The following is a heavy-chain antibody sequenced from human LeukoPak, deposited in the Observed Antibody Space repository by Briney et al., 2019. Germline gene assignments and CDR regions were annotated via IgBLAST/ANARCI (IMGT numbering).Heavy chain of an antibody. V-gene: IGHV4-4*02. D-gene: IGHD6-19*01. Sequence: SGTLSLTCAVSGVSISSSNWWSWVRQPPGKGLEWIGEIYHSGSINYNPSLKSRVTISEDKSKNQLSLKLSSVTAADTAVYYCARNGGGSGWGNWFDPWGQGTLVTVSS. CDR3: ARNGGGSGWGNWFDP. CDR1: GVSISSSNW. CDR2: IYHSGSI. J-gene: IGHJ5*02.